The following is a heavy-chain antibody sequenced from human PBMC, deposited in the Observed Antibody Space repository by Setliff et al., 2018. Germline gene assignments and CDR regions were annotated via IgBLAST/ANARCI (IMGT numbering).Heavy chain of an antibody. D-gene: IGHD2-21*02. CDR3: AGTEAYCAGDCSIS. Sequence: SVKVSCKASGGAFSTYSLSWVRQAPGQGFEWVGRIIPILGITNYAQRYQCRVTITADDSTSTIYMDVSSLRAKDTATYYCAGTEAYCAGDCSISWGQGTLVTVSS. CDR2: IIPILGIT. J-gene: IGHJ5*02. V-gene: IGHV1-69*13. CDR1: GGAFSTYS.